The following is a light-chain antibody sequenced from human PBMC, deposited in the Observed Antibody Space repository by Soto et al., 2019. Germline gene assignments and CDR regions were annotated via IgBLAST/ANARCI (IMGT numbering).Light chain of an antibody. J-gene: IGKJ2*03. CDR1: QSVGTS. CDR3: QQRSSWPPMYS. CDR2: DAS. V-gene: IGKV3-11*01. Sequence: EIVLTQSPATLSLSPGERATLSCTASQSVGTSLAWYQQKPGQAPRLLIYDASDRATGTPAKFSGSGSGTDFTLTISNLEPEDFALYYCQQRSSWPPMYSFGQGTKLEIK.